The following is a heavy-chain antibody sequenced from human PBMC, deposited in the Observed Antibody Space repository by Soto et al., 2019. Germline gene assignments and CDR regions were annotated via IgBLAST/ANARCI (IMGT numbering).Heavy chain of an antibody. D-gene: IGHD2-15*01. CDR1: GYTFTSYY. V-gene: IGHV1-18*04. CDR2: ISAYNGNT. CDR3: ARGNRIEAFDI. J-gene: IGHJ3*02. Sequence: ASVKVSCKASGYTFTSYYMHWVRQAPGQGLEWMGWISAYNGNTNYAQKLQGRVTMTTDTSTSTAYMELRSLTSDDTAVYYCARGNRIEAFDIWGQGTMVTVSS.